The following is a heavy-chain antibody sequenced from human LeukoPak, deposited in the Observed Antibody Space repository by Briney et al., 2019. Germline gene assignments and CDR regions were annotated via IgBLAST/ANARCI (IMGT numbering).Heavy chain of an antibody. CDR2: INPSSGGT. Sequence: ASVKVSCKASGYTFTGYYMHWVRQAPGQGLEWVGWINPSSGGTNYAHKVQGRVTMTRDTSISTAYMELRRLRSDDTAVYYCAREAVTGYYNMVYDYWGQGTLVTVSS. D-gene: IGHD3-9*01. CDR1: GYTFTGYY. CDR3: AREAVTGYYNMVYDY. V-gene: IGHV1-2*02. J-gene: IGHJ4*02.